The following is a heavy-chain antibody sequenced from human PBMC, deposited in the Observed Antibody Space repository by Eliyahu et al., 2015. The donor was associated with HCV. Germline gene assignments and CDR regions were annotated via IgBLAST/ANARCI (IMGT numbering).Heavy chain of an antibody. J-gene: IGHJ2*01. Sequence: EVQLVESGGGLVKPGGSLRLSCAASGFTFSSYSMNWVRQAPGKGLEWVSSISSSSSYIYYADSVKGRFTISRDNAKNSLYLQMNSLRAEDTAVYYCARDLGTVTTGDWYFDLWGRGTLVTVSS. V-gene: IGHV3-21*01. CDR3: ARDLGTVTTGDWYFDL. CDR2: ISSSSSYI. CDR1: GFTFSSYS. D-gene: IGHD4-17*01.